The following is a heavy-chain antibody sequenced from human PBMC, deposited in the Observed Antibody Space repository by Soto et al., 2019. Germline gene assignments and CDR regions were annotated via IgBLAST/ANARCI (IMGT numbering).Heavy chain of an antibody. CDR2: ISYDGSNK. Sequence: GGSLRLSCAASGFTFSSYAMHWVRQAPGKGLEWLAVISYDGSNKYYADSVKGRFTISRDNSKNTLYLQMNSLRAEDTAVYYCARGGDVVVVAATPFDYWGQGTLVTVSS. CDR1: GFTFSSYA. CDR3: ARGGDVVVVAATPFDY. J-gene: IGHJ4*02. V-gene: IGHV3-30-3*01. D-gene: IGHD2-15*01.